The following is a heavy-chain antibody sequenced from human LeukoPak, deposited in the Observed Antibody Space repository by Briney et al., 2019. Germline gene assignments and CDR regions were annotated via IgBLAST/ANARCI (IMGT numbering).Heavy chain of an antibody. Sequence: SETLSLTCAVYGGSFSGYYWSWIRQPPGKGLEWIGEINHSRSTNYNPSLKSRVTISVDTSKNQFSLKLSSVTAADTAVYYCARGREMATMFAGEKYYFDYWGQGTLVTVSS. CDR1: GGSFSGYY. CDR2: INHSRST. J-gene: IGHJ4*02. D-gene: IGHD5-24*01. CDR3: ARGREMATMFAGEKYYFDY. V-gene: IGHV4-34*01.